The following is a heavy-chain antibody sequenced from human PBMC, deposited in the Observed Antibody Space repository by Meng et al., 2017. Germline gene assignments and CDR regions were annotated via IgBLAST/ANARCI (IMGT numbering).Heavy chain of an antibody. CDR1: GYTFPDYW. J-gene: IGHJ4*02. CDR2: INPKSGDT. V-gene: IGHV1-2*06. Sequence: VHLVQAGAAVKKPGASAKVSCKASGYTFPDYWLHWVRRAPGQGLEWMGRINPKSGDTHYAQRFQGRVTMTGDTSISTAYMELSGLRSDDTAMYYCARDEDISAAGKLFGDYWGQGTLVTVSS. CDR3: ARDEDISAAGKLFGDY. D-gene: IGHD6-13*01.